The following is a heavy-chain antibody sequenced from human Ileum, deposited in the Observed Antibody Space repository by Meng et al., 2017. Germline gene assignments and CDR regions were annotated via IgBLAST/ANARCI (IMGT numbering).Heavy chain of an antibody. V-gene: IGHV3-74*01. D-gene: IGHD3-3*01. CDR3: ARTRGVGAVIR. Sequence: ERVASGVSLAPPGGPLRLSCASSGFDIMSYWMHWVRQVPGKGLVWVSRINMDGRITSYADSLKGRFTISRDNAKNTLYLQMNSLRAEDTAVYYCARTRGVGAVIRWGQGTLVTVSS. CDR1: GFDIMSYW. CDR2: INMDGRIT. J-gene: IGHJ4*02.